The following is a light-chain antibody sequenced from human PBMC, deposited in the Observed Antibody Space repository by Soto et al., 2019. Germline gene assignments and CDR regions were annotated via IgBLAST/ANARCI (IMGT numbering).Light chain of an antibody. V-gene: IGKV3D-15*01. J-gene: IGKJ4*01. CDR2: DIF. CDR1: QSFGSD. Sequence: IVLTHPPATLSLSPGERATLSCRAIQSFGSDVAFYQQKPGQAPRLVIYDIFTRATGVPTRISGSGYGTEFTLTISSLQSEDFAVYYCQQYNSWPLTFGGGTKVDIK. CDR3: QQYNSWPLT.